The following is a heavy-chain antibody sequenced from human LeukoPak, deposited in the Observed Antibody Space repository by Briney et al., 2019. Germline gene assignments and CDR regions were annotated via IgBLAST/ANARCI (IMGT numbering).Heavy chain of an antibody. CDR2: IRTDGGST. Sequence: GGSLRLSCAASGFRFSNYWIHWVRHAPAKGLVWVSRIRTDGGSTAYADFVKGRFTISRDNAKNTVYLQMNSLRADDTVVYYCARDMETGGRAFDSWGQGTLVTVSS. CDR3: ARDMETGGRAFDS. V-gene: IGHV3-74*01. J-gene: IGHJ4*02. D-gene: IGHD2-8*02. CDR1: GFRFSNYW.